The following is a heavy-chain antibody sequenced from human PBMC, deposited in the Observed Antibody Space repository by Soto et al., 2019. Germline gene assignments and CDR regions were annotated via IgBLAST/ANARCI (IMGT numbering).Heavy chain of an antibody. V-gene: IGHV3-33*01. Sequence: QVQLVESGGGVVQPGRSLRLSCATSGFTFSDYGMHWVRQAPGKGLERVAVIWYDASKKYYADSVKGRFTISRDNSKSMLYLQMSGMRAEDTAGYYCEREISSTWYDYWGQGTLVTVSS. CDR1: GFTFSDYG. CDR2: IWYDASKK. CDR3: EREISSTWYDY. D-gene: IGHD6-13*01. J-gene: IGHJ4*02.